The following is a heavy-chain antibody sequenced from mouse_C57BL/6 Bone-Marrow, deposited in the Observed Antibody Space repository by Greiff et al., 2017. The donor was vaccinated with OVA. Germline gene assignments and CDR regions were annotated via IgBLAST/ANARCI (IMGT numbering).Heavy chain of an antibody. D-gene: IGHD1-1*01. CDR3: ARRTTVVAYDY. CDR2: ISGGGGNI. V-gene: IGHV5-9*01. CDR1: GFTFSSYT. J-gene: IGHJ2*01. Sequence: EVKLEESGGGLVKPGGSLKLSCAASGFTFSSYTMSWVRQTPEKRLEWVATISGGGGNIYYPDSVKGRFTISRDNAKSTLYLQMSSLRSEDTVLYYCARRTTVVAYDYWGQGTTLTVSS.